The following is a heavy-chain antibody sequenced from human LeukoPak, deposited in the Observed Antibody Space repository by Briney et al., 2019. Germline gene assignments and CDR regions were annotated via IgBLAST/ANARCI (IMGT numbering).Heavy chain of an antibody. CDR2: IYYSGST. Sequence: SETLSLTCTVSGGSISSYYWSWIRQPPGKGLEWFGYIYYSGSTNYNPSLKSRVTISVDTSKNQFSLKLSSVTAADTAVYYCARARHGGARYWYFDLWGRGTLVTVSS. CDR1: GGSISSYY. D-gene: IGHD2-21*01. J-gene: IGHJ2*01. V-gene: IGHV4-59*01. CDR3: ARARHGGARYWYFDL.